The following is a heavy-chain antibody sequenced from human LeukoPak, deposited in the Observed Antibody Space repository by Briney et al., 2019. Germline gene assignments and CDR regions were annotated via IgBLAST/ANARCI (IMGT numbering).Heavy chain of an antibody. CDR3: VREEQEDRSSFAFDI. J-gene: IGHJ3*02. V-gene: IGHV3-66*02. Sequence: GGSLRLSCAASGFTVGSNSMSWVRQGPGKGLEWVSLIYSGGSTDYADSVKGRFTISRDNFKNTLYLQMNSLRAEDTAVYYCVREEQEDRSSFAFDIWGQGTMVSVSS. CDR1: GFTVGSNS. D-gene: IGHD1-26*01. CDR2: IYSGGST.